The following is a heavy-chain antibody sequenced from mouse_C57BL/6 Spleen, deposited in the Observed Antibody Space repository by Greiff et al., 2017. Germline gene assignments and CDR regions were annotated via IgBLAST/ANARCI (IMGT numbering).Heavy chain of an antibody. CDR2: IYPGSGNT. J-gene: IGHJ2*01. D-gene: IGHD3-2*02. V-gene: IGHV1-66*01. CDR3: ARKALGFDY. CDR1: GYSFTSYY. Sequence: VQLVESGPELVKPGASVKISCKASGYSFTSYYIHWVKQRPGQGLEWIGWIYPGSGNTKYNEKFKGKATLTADTSSSTAYMQLSSLTSEVSAVYYCARKALGFDYWGQGTTLTVSS.